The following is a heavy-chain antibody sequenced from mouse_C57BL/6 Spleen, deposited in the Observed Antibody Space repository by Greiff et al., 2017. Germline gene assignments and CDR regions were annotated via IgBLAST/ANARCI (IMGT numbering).Heavy chain of an antibody. Sequence: EVKLVESEGGLVQPGSSMKLSCTASGFTFSDYYMAWVRQVPEKGLEWVANINYDGSSTYYLDSLKSRFIISRDNAKNILYLQMSSLKSEDTATYYCARDLGWLLLDYWGQGTTLTVSS. D-gene: IGHD2-3*01. CDR2: INYDGSST. CDR1: GFTFSDYY. V-gene: IGHV5-16*01. J-gene: IGHJ2*01. CDR3: ARDLGWLLLDY.